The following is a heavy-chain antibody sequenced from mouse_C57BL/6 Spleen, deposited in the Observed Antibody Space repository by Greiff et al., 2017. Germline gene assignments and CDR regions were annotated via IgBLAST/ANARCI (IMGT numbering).Heavy chain of an antibody. J-gene: IGHJ4*01. CDR1: GYAFTNYL. CDR3: ARCDGYFDYAMDY. D-gene: IGHD2-3*01. V-gene: IGHV1-54*01. Sequence: QVQLQQSGAELVRPGTSVKVSCKASGYAFTNYLIEWVKQRPGQGLEWIGVINPGSGGTNYNEKFKGKATLTAAKSSSTAYMPRSSLTSEDSAVYFCARCDGYFDYAMDYWGQGTSVSVSS. CDR2: INPGSGGT.